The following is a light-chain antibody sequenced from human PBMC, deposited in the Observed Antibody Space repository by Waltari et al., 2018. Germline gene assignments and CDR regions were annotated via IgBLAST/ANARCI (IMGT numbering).Light chain of an antibody. Sequence: DIVMTQSPDSLAVPLGERATINCKSSQSVLYSSRNKNYLAWYQKKPGQPPKLLIYWASTRESGVPDRFTGSGSGTDFTLTISSLQAEDVAVYYCQQYYSPPLTFGGGTNVEIK. J-gene: IGKJ4*01. CDR3: QQYYSPPLT. CDR1: QSVLYSSRNKNY. CDR2: WAS. V-gene: IGKV4-1*01.